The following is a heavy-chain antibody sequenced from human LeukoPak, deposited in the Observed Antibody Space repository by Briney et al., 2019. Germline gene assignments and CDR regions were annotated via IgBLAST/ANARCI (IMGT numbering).Heavy chain of an antibody. D-gene: IGHD4-17*01. CDR3: ARVNGDYGGYFDY. CDR1: GGSISSGGYY. V-gene: IGHV4-31*03. CDR2: IYYSGST. J-gene: IGHJ4*02. Sequence: PSQTLSLTCTVSGGSISSGGYYWSWIRQHPGKGLGWIGYIYYSGSTYYNPSLKSRVTISVDTSKNQFSLKLSSETAADTAVYYCARVNGDYGGYFDYWGQGTLVTVSS.